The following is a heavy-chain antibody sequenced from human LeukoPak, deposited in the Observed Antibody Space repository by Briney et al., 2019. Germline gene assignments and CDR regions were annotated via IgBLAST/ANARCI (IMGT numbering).Heavy chain of an antibody. CDR2: ISYDGSNK. V-gene: IGHV3-30*03. Sequence: GSLRLSCAASGFTFSSYGMHWVRQAPGKGLEWVAVISYDGSNKYYADSVKGRFTISRDNSKNTLYLQMNSLRAEDTAVYYCATDLAVWGQGTLVTVSS. J-gene: IGHJ4*02. CDR1: GFTFSSYG. D-gene: IGHD6-19*01. CDR3: ATDLAV.